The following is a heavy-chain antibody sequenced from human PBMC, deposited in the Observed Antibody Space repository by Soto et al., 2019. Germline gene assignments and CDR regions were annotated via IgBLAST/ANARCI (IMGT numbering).Heavy chain of an antibody. CDR1: GFTFSSFG. D-gene: IGHD3-9*01. Sequence: QVQLVESGGGVVQPGRSLRLSCAASGFTFSSFGMHWVRQAPGKGLEWVAVIWYDGSKKYYADSVKGRFTISRDNSKNTLYLQMNSSRDEDTAVYYCARGNFDWSGGMDVWGQGTTVTVSS. CDR2: IWYDGSKK. CDR3: ARGNFDWSGGMDV. V-gene: IGHV3-33*01. J-gene: IGHJ6*01.